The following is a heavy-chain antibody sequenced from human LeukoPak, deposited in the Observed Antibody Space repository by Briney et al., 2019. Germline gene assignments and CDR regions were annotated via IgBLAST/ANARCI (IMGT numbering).Heavy chain of an antibody. CDR3: AKLPYCSSTSCYHANGY. Sequence: GGSLRLSCAASGFTFSSYAMSWVRQAPGKGLEWVSAISGSGGSIYYADSVKGRFTISRDNSENTLYLQMNSLRAEDTAVYYCAKLPYCSSTSCYHANGYWGQGTLVTVSS. CDR2: ISGSGGSI. V-gene: IGHV3-23*01. D-gene: IGHD2-2*01. J-gene: IGHJ4*02. CDR1: GFTFSSYA.